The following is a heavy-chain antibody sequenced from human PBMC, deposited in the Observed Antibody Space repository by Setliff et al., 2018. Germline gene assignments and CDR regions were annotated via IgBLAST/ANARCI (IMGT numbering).Heavy chain of an antibody. V-gene: IGHV4-59*08. J-gene: IGHJ6*03. CDR1: GGSISSDY. CDR3: ARAYYYGSGNSHKYYMDV. D-gene: IGHD3-10*01. Sequence: SETLSLTCNVSGGSISSDYWSWIRQPPGKALEWIGYFYHSASSNYNPSLKGRVTMSVDTSNNQLSLKLTSVSAADTAVYYCARAYYYGSGNSHKYYMDVWGKGTAVTVSS. CDR2: FYHSASS.